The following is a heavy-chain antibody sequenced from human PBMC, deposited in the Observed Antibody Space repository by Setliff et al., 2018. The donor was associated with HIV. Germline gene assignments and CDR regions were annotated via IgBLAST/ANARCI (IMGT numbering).Heavy chain of an antibody. CDR2: IYDSGST. Sequence: KPSETLSLTCTVSGGSISGFYWNWIRQSAGKGLQWTGRIYDSGSTKYNPSLKSRVTMSLDTSKNQFSLNLDSVTAADTAVFYCARSIHGGGSEPFDTWGQGILVTVSS. J-gene: IGHJ5*02. D-gene: IGHD3-10*01. CDR3: ARSIHGGGSEPFDT. CDR1: GGSISGFY. V-gene: IGHV4-4*07.